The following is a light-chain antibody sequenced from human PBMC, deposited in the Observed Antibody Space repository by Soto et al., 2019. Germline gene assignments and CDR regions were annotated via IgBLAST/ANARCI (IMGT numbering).Light chain of an antibody. Sequence: EIVSTQSPGTLSLSPGERATLSCRASQSVSSSYLAWYQQKPGQPPRLLIYGASSRATGIPDRFSGSGSGTDFTLTISRLEPEDFAVFYCQHYESLPITFGQGTRLEIK. CDR3: QHYESLPIT. CDR1: QSVSSSY. V-gene: IGKV3-20*01. J-gene: IGKJ5*01. CDR2: GAS.